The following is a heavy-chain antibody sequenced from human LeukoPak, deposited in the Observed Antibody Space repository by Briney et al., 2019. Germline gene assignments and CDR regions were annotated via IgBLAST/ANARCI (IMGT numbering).Heavy chain of an antibody. D-gene: IGHD4-17*01. V-gene: IGHV4-34*01. CDR1: GGSFSGYY. CDR2: INHSGST. Sequence: SETLSLTCAVYGGSFSGYYWSWIRQPPGKGLEWIGEINHSGSTNYNPSLKSRVTISVDTSKSQFSLKLSSVTAADTAVYYCARSGVGDYGDYDYWGQGTLVTVSS. CDR3: ARSGVGDYGDYDY. J-gene: IGHJ4*02.